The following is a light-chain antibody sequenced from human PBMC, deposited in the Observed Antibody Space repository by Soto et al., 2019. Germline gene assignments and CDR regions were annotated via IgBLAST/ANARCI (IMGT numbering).Light chain of an antibody. V-gene: IGLV1-51*01. Sequence: QSVLTQPPSVSAAPGQKVTISCSGRSSNIGNNDVFWYKQLPGTAPKLLIYDNDKRPSGIPDRFSGSKSGTSATLGITGLQTGDEADYYCATWDRSLSVGVFGGGTNLTVL. CDR3: ATWDRSLSVGV. J-gene: IGLJ2*01. CDR1: SSNIGNND. CDR2: DND.